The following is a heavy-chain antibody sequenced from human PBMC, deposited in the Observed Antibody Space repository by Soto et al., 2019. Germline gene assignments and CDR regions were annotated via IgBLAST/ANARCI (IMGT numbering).Heavy chain of an antibody. V-gene: IGHV4-59*01. CDR3: ARHVDSTRAYYFDY. CDR1: GGSISSYY. D-gene: IGHD5-18*01. CDR2: IYYSGTT. J-gene: IGHJ4*02. Sequence: LSLTCTVSGGSISSYYWSWIRQPPGKGLEWIGYIYYSGTTDYNPSLKSRVTISVDRSKNQFSLKLNSVTAADTAVYYCARHVDSTRAYYFDYWGQGTLVTVSS.